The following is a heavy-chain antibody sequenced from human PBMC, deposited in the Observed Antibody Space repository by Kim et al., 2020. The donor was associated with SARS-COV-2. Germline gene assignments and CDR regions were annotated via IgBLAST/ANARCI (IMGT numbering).Heavy chain of an antibody. CDR2: ISAYNGNT. D-gene: IGHD3-22*01. Sequence: ASVKVSCKASGYTFTSYGISWVRQAPGQGLEWMGWISAYNGNTNYAQKLQGRVTMTTDTSTSTAYMELRSLRSDDTAVYYCARGPPPTYYYDSSGYSIDYWYFDLWGRGTLVTVSS. CDR1: GYTFTSYG. J-gene: IGHJ2*01. V-gene: IGHV1-18*04. CDR3: ARGPPPTYYYDSSGYSIDYWYFDL.